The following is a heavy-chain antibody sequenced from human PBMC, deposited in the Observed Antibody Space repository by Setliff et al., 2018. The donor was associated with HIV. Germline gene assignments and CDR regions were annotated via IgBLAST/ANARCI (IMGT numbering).Heavy chain of an antibody. CDR3: ARDPSNTSGWLPYYDY. CDR2: ISTYSDET. V-gene: IGHV1-18*01. CDR1: GYTFTTYG. D-gene: IGHD6-19*01. Sequence: ASVKVSCKPSGYTFTTYGLSWVRQAPGQGLEWMGWISTYSDETSYSQNLQGRLTMTTDTSTGTAYMELRSLRSDDTAVYYCARDPSNTSGWLPYYDYWGQGTLVTSPQ. J-gene: IGHJ4*02.